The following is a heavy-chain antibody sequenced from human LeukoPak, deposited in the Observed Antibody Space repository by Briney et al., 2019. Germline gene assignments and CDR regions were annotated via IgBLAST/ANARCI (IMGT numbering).Heavy chain of an antibody. D-gene: IGHD3-22*01. J-gene: IGHJ4*02. Sequence: ASVKVSCKASGYTFTSYGISWMRQAPGQGLEWMGWISAYNGNTNYAQKLQGRVTMTTDTSTSTAYMELRSLRSDDTAVYYCARDGGYYYDSSGYYDPVDYWGQGTLVTVSS. CDR3: ARDGGYYYDSSGYYDPVDY. V-gene: IGHV1-18*01. CDR1: GYTFTSYG. CDR2: ISAYNGNT.